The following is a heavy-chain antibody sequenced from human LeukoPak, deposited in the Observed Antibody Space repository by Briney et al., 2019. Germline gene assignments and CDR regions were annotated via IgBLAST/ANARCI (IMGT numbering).Heavy chain of an antibody. D-gene: IGHD1-26*01. J-gene: IGHJ6*03. CDR2: IYSDGSLI. Sequence: GGSLRLSCAASGFTFSNFLMHWVRQAPGKGLVWVSRIYSDGSLIGYADSVRGRFTISIDNAKNTVHLQMNSLRVEDTAVYYCARDPYSGNYGTYYYYYMDVWGKGTTVTISS. CDR3: ARDPYSGNYGTYYYYYMDV. CDR1: GFTFSNFL. V-gene: IGHV3-74*01.